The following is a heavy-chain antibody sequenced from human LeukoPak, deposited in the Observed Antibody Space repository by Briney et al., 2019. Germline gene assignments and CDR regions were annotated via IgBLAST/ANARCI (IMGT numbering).Heavy chain of an antibody. CDR3: AKVALLWFGELRDGMDV. V-gene: IGHV3-23*01. D-gene: IGHD3-10*01. J-gene: IGHJ6*02. CDR2: ISGSGGST. CDR1: GFTFSSYA. Sequence: HAGGSLRLSCAASGFTFSSYAMSWVRQAPGKGLEWVSAISGSGGSTYYADSVKGRFTISGDNSKNTLYLQMNSLRAEDTAVYYCAKVALLWFGELRDGMDVWGQGTTVTVSS.